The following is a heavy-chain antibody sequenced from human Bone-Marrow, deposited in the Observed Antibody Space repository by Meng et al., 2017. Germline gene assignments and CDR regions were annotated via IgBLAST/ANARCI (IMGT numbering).Heavy chain of an antibody. Sequence: VQLVQSGADVKTRLASVTASCQASGHTFTSYYMHLVRQAPGQGLEWMGIINPSGGSTSYAQKFQGRVTMTRDTSTSTVYMELSSLRSEDTAVYYCARDRNSGEHTEYNWFDPWGQGTLVTVSS. CDR1: GHTFTSYY. CDR2: INPSGGST. CDR3: ARDRNSGEHTEYNWFDP. J-gene: IGHJ5*02. D-gene: IGHD4/OR15-4a*01. V-gene: IGHV1-46*01.